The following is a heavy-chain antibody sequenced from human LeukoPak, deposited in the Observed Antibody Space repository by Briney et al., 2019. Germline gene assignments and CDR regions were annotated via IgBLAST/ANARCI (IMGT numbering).Heavy chain of an antibody. CDR2: IYSRGDT. V-gene: IGHV3-66*01. CDR1: EFIVSINY. CDR3: ARDRVTGDFDY. D-gene: IGHD2-21*02. Sequence: PGGSLRLSCAASEFIVSINYMTWVRQAPGKGLEWVSLIYSRGDTKYADSVKGRFTISRDNSKNTLYLQMSSLRTEDTAVYYCARDRVTGDFDYWGQGTLVTVSS. J-gene: IGHJ4*02.